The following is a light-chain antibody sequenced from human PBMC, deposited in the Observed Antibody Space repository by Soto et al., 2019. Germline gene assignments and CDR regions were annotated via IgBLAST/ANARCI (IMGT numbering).Light chain of an antibody. CDR2: WAS. Sequence: DIVLTQSPDSLALSLGEKAIIKCKPSQSVLYGHTRKNNLGWYQEKAGESPRLLFYWASNRDSEVHDRFSASESGTDFTLSIRSLQSEDVAVYYCQQHLIPPFSFGPGTRVEI. CDR3: QQHLIPPFS. CDR1: QSVLYGHTRKNN. V-gene: IGKV4-1*01. J-gene: IGKJ3*01.